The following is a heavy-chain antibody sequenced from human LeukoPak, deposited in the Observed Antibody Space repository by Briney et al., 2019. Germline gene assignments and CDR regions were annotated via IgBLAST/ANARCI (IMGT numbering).Heavy chain of an antibody. CDR2: ITGSAADT. Sequence: GGSLRLSCAASGFTFSTYAMGWVSQAPGKRLEWVSAITGSAADTYSADSVKGRFTISRDNSRTTLYLKMNSLRAESTAVYYCAKPTVGSGSHYGLDVWGKGTTVTVSS. CDR1: GFTFSTYA. J-gene: IGHJ6*04. D-gene: IGHD3-10*01. V-gene: IGHV3-23*01. CDR3: AKPTVGSGSHYGLDV.